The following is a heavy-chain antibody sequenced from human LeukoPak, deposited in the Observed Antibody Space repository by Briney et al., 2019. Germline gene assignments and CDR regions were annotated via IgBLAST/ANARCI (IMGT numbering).Heavy chain of an antibody. D-gene: IGHD1-26*01. Sequence: ASVKVSCKASGYTFTSYAMHWVRQAPGQRLEWMGWINAGNGNTKYSQKLQGRVTMTTDTSTSTAYMELRSLRSDDTAVYYCARDSGWEPRATPYYFDYWGQGTLVTVSS. CDR3: ARDSGWEPRATPYYFDY. V-gene: IGHV1-3*01. CDR1: GYTFTSYA. CDR2: INAGNGNT. J-gene: IGHJ4*02.